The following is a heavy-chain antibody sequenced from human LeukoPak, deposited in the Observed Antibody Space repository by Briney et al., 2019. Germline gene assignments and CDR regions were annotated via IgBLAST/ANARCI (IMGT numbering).Heavy chain of an antibody. CDR2: SRSKASSYTT. CDR3: ARAQGSWYGFDY. Sequence: GGSLRLSCVVSGLTFSDYNMDWVRQTPGKGLEWVGRSRSKASSYTTEYAASVKGRFTISRDDSKNSLYLQMNSLKSEDTAVYYCARAQGSWYGFDYWGQGTLVTVSS. D-gene: IGHD6-13*01. J-gene: IGHJ4*02. CDR1: GLTFSDYN. V-gene: IGHV3-72*01.